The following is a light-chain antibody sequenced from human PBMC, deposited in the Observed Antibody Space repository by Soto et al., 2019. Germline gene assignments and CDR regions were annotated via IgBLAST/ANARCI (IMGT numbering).Light chain of an antibody. CDR1: SSDVGGYNY. V-gene: IGLV2-11*01. CDR3: CSYAGTNVLI. J-gene: IGLJ2*01. Sequence: QSVLTQPRSVSGSPGQSVAVSCTGTSSDVGGYNYVSWYQQHPGRAPKLLIYDVSERPSGVPDRFSGSKSGYTASLTISGLQAEDEADYYCCSYAGTNVLIFGGGTKLTVL. CDR2: DVS.